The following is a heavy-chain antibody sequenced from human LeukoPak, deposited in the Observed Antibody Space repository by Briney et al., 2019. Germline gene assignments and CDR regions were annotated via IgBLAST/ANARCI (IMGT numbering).Heavy chain of an antibody. Sequence: GGSLRLSCAASGFTFSSYSMNWVRQAPGKGLEWVSSISSSSSYIYYADSVKGRFTISRDNAKNSLYLQMNSLRAEDTAVYYCARERGAPMVKGDYWGQGTLVTVSS. CDR3: ARERGAPMVKGDY. D-gene: IGHD5-18*01. J-gene: IGHJ4*02. V-gene: IGHV3-21*01. CDR1: GFTFSSYS. CDR2: ISSSSSYI.